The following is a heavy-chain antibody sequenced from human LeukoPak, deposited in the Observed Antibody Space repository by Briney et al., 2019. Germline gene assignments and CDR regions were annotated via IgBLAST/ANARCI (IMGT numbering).Heavy chain of an antibody. Sequence: ASVKVSCKASGYTFTSYYMHWVRQATGQGLEWMGWMNPNSGNTGYAQKFQGRVTMTRNTSISTAYMELSSLRSEDTAVYYCARGLVVATYWGQGTLVTVSS. D-gene: IGHD2-15*01. CDR1: GYTFTSYY. CDR2: MNPNSGNT. J-gene: IGHJ4*02. V-gene: IGHV1-8*02. CDR3: ARGLVVATY.